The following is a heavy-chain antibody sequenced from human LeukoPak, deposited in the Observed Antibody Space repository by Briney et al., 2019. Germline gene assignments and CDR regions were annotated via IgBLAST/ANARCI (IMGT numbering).Heavy chain of an antibody. CDR1: GVTFTSSA. J-gene: IGHJ3*02. V-gene: IGHV1-58*02. CDR2: IVVGSGNT. Sequence: AASVKVSCKASGVTFTSSAMQWVRQARGQRLEWIGWIVVGSGNTNYAQKFQERVAITRDMSTSTAYMELSSLRSEDTAVYYCAEDLAYCGGDCYFDDAFDIWGQGAMVTVSS. D-gene: IGHD2-21*02. CDR3: AEDLAYCGGDCYFDDAFDI.